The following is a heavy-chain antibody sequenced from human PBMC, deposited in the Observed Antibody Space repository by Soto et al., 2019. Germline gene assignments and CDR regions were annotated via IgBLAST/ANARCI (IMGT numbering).Heavy chain of an antibody. Sequence: GSLRLSCAASEFTFSSSAMHWVRQAPGKGLEWVAVISDDGIDKYYADSMKGRFTISRDNSKNTLYLQIKSLRPEDTAVYYCAKAAAGHFAYWGQGT. CDR3: AKAAAGHFAY. D-gene: IGHD6-13*01. J-gene: IGHJ4*02. V-gene: IGHV3-30*18. CDR2: ISDDGIDK. CDR1: EFTFSSSA.